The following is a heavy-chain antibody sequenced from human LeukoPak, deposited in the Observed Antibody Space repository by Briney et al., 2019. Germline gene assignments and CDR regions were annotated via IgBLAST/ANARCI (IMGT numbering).Heavy chain of an antibody. D-gene: IGHD3-22*01. CDR2: INHSGST. Sequence: PSETLSLTCAVYGGSFSGYYWSWIRQPPGKGLEWIGEINHSGSTNYNPSLKSRVTISVDTSKNQFSLKLSSVTAADTAVYYCARDLADYYYDSSGYAALDYWGQGTLVTVSS. J-gene: IGHJ4*02. V-gene: IGHV4-34*01. CDR1: GGSFSGYY. CDR3: ARDLADYYYDSSGYAALDY.